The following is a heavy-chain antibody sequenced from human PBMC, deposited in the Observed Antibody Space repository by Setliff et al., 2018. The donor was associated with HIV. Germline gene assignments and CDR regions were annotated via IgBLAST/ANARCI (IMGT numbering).Heavy chain of an antibody. CDR1: GFTFNNCE. V-gene: IGHV3-48*03. CDR2: ITGSGDTI. D-gene: IGHD6-19*01. Sequence: PGGSLRLSCAASGFTFNNCEMNWVRQAPGKGLEWVSYITGSGDTIYYADSVKGRFTMSRDNAKDSVYLQMNTLRVEDTAVYYCAREATPRHSSGWVYFDYWGQGMMVTVSS. CDR3: AREATPRHSSGWVYFDY. J-gene: IGHJ4*02.